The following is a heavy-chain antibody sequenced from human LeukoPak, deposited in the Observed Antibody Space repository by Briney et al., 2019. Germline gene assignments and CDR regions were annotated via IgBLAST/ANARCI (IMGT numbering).Heavy chain of an antibody. CDR3: ARQVTYDGFDI. J-gene: IGHJ3*02. CDR1: GYSITSYW. D-gene: IGHD2-21*02. CDR2: IDPSDSYN. Sequence: GESLRISCKGSGYSITSYWITWVRQMAGKGLEWMGRIDPSDSYNNYSPSFQGHVTVSSDKSISTAYLQWSSLKDSDTAMYYCARQVTYDGFDIWGQGTMVTVSS. V-gene: IGHV5-10-1*01.